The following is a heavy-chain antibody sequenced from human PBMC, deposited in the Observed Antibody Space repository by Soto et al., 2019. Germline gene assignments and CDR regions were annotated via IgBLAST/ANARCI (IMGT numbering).Heavy chain of an antibody. V-gene: IGHV3-7*01. CDR3: ATANTPYAFDM. CDR2: INPAGNVL. CDR1: GLTFSISW. Sequence: VQLVESGGGLVQPGEPLRLSCTASGLTFSISWMTWVRQAPGEGLEWVSNINPAGNVLQYADSVKERFTISRDNAKNSLFLQMSGLRVADTAVYYCATANTPYAFDMWGQGTMVTVSS. J-gene: IGHJ3*02.